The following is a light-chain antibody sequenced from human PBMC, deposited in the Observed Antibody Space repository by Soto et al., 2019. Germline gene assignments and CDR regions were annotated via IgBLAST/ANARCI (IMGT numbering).Light chain of an antibody. J-gene: IGKJ1*01. CDR2: DAS. CDR1: QSISSW. CDR3: QQYNSYSRT. Sequence: DIQMTQSPSTLSASVGDRVTITCRASQSISSWLAWYQQKPGKAPKLLIYDASSLESGVPSRFSGSGSGTEFPLTISSLQLDDFATYYCQQYNSYSRTFRQGTMV. V-gene: IGKV1-5*01.